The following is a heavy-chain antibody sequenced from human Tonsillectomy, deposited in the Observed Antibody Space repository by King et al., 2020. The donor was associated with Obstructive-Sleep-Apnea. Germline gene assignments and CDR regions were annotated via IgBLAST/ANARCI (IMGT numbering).Heavy chain of an antibody. CDR1: GGSISSGSYY. Sequence: QLQESGPGLVKPSETLSLTCTVSGGSISSGSYYWGWIRQPPGKGLEWIGSIYYSGSTYYNPSLNSRVTISVDTSKNQFSLKLSSVTAADTAVYYCARGRYYYDSSGYYHHDAFDIWGQGTMVTVSS. J-gene: IGHJ3*02. CDR2: IYYSGST. D-gene: IGHD3-22*01. CDR3: ARGRYYYDSSGYYHHDAFDI. V-gene: IGHV4-39*07.